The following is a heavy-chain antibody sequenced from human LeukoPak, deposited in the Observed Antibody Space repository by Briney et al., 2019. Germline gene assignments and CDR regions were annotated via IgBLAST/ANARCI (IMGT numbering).Heavy chain of an antibody. CDR3: ARGYCSSTSCNQYYYYGMDV. CDR2: INPNSGGT. V-gene: IGHV1-2*04. CDR1: GYTFTGYY. D-gene: IGHD2-2*01. Sequence: ASVKVSCKASGYTFTGYYMHWVRQAPGQGLEWMGWINPNSGGTNYAQKFQGWVTMTRDTSISTAYMELSRLRSDDTAVYYCARGYCSSTSCNQYYYYGMDVWGKGTTVTVPS. J-gene: IGHJ6*04.